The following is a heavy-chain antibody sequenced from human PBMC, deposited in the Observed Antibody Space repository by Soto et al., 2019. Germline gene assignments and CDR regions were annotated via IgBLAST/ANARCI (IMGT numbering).Heavy chain of an antibody. CDR3: AGTYDPADY. CDR2: ITPSGRFI. J-gene: IGHJ4*02. Sequence: ESGGGLVKPGGSLRLSCAASGISFSDYHMNWVRQAPGKGLEWVASITPSGRFINYADSVEGRFFISRDNTKNSLFLQMNSLSGEDTAVYYCAGTYDPADYWGQGTLVVVSS. D-gene: IGHD3-22*01. CDR1: GISFSDYH. V-gene: IGHV3-21*01.